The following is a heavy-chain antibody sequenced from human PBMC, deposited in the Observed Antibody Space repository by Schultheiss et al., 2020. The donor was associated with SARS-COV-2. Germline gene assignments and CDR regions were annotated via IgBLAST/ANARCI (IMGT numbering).Heavy chain of an antibody. CDR3: AREGDSYYFDY. V-gene: IGHV3-7*01. D-gene: IGHD3-16*01. Sequence: GESLKISCAASGFTFSSYWMSWVRQAPGKGLEWVANIKQDGSEKYYVDSVKGRFTISRDNAKNSLYLQMNSLRAEDTAVYYCAREGDSYYFDYWGQGTLVTVSS. CDR2: IKQDGSEK. J-gene: IGHJ4*02. CDR1: GFTFSSYW.